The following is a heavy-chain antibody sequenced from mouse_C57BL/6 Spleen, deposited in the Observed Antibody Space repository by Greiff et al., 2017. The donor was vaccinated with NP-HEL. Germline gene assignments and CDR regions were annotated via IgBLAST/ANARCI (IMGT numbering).Heavy chain of an antibody. V-gene: IGHV1-82*01. CDR2: IYPGDGDT. J-gene: IGHJ3*01. Sequence: QVQLQQSGPELVKPGASVKISCKASGYAFSSSWMNWVKQRPGKGLEWIGRIYPGDGDTNYNGKFKGKATLTADKYSSTSYMQLGGLTSEDSAVYFCARGGYYGSIPCSYGGHGTLFTVSA. D-gene: IGHD1-1*01. CDR1: GYAFSSSW. CDR3: ARGGYYGSIPCSY.